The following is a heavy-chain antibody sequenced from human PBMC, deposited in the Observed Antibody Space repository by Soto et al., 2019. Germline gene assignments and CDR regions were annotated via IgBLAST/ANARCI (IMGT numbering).Heavy chain of an antibody. CDR2: ISAYNGNT. V-gene: IGHV1-18*01. CDR1: GYPFSSYG. Sequence: QVQLVQSGPEVKKSGASVKVSCKASGYPFSSYGITWVRQAPGQGLEWMGWISAYNGNTDYAQKLQGRVTMTTDTSASTAYMELRSLRSDDTALYYCARDTGTDLGVPSGGFDPWGQGTLVTVSS. J-gene: IGHJ5*02. CDR3: ARDTGTDLGVPSGGFDP. D-gene: IGHD1-1*01.